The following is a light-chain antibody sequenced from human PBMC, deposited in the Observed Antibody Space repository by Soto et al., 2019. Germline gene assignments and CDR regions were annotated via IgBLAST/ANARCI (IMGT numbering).Light chain of an antibody. Sequence: MVSTHSPGTLRLSPGEIATLSCGAIQSVSSSYLAWYQQKPGQAPRLLIYGASSRATGIPDRFSGSGSGTDFTLTISSLEPEDFAVYYCQQYGSSEWTFGQGTKVDIK. CDR1: QSVSSSY. CDR3: QQYGSSEWT. J-gene: IGKJ1*01. V-gene: IGKV3-20*01. CDR2: GAS.